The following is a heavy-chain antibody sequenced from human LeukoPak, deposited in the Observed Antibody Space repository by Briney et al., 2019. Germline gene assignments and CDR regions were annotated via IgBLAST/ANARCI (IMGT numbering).Heavy chain of an antibody. CDR2: IYYSGST. D-gene: IGHD1-26*01. Sequence: PSETLSLTCTVSGGSISSSSYYWGWIRQPPGKGLEWIGSIYYSGSTYYNPSLKSRVTISVDTSKNQFSLKLSSVTAADTAAYYCASIPGGVDYWGQGTLVTVSS. CDR3: ASIPGGVDY. V-gene: IGHV4-39*07. J-gene: IGHJ4*02. CDR1: GGSISSSSYY.